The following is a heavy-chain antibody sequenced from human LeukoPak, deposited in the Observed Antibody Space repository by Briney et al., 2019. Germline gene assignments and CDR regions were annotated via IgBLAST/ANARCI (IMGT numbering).Heavy chain of an antibody. CDR1: GFTFSSYW. CDR3: ARHAVPGYSRGWYTA. Sequence: PGGSLRLSCAASGFTFSSYWMTWVRQAPGKGLEWVANIKQDGSEKYYVDSVKGRFTISRDNAKNSLYLQMNSLRDEDTAVYYCARHAVPGYSRGWYTAWGQGTLVTVSS. V-gene: IGHV3-7*01. D-gene: IGHD6-19*01. CDR2: IKQDGSEK. J-gene: IGHJ4*02.